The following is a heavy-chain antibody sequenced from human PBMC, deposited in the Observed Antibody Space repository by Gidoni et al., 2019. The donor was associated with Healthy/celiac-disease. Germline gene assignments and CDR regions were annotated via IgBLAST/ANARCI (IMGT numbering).Heavy chain of an antibody. CDR3: ASFDPRGYYYGMDV. CDR1: GGTFSSYA. Sequence: QVQLVQSVAEVKKPGSSVKVSCQASGGTFSSYAISWVRQAPGQGLEWMGGIIPIFGTANYAQKFQGRVTITADKSTSTAYMELSSLRSEDTAVYYCASFDPRGYYYGMDVWGQGTTVTVSS. J-gene: IGHJ6*02. D-gene: IGHD3-10*01. V-gene: IGHV1-69*06. CDR2: IIPIFGTA.